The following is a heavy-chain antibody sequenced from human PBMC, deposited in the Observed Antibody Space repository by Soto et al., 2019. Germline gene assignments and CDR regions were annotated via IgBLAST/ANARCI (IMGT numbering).Heavy chain of an antibody. D-gene: IGHD3-3*01. J-gene: IGHJ6*02. Sequence: SETLSLTCAVYGGSFSGYYWSWIRHPPGKGLEWIGEISHSGSTNYNPSLKSRVTISVDTSKNQFSLKLSSVTAADTAVYYCARAWFLDYYYYGMDVWGQGTTVTVSS. V-gene: IGHV4-34*01. CDR2: ISHSGST. CDR1: GGSFSGYY. CDR3: ARAWFLDYYYYGMDV.